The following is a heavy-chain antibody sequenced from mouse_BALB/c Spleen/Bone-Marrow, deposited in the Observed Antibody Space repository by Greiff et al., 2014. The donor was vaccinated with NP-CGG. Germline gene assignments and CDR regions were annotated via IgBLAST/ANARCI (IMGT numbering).Heavy chain of an antibody. CDR1: GYSFTGYY. Sequence: LVKTGASVKISCKASGYSFTGYYVHWVKQSHGKSLEWIGYISCYNGATSYNQKFKGKATFTVDTSSSTAYMQFNSLTSEDSAVYYCVKGVCGNPFAYWGQGTLVTVSA. V-gene: IGHV1S34*01. J-gene: IGHJ3*01. D-gene: IGHD2-1*01. CDR2: ISCYNGAT. CDR3: VKGVCGNPFAY.